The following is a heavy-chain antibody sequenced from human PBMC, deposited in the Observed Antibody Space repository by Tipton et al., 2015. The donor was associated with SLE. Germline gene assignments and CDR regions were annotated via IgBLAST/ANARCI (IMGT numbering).Heavy chain of an antibody. CDR1: GDSISNYY. J-gene: IGHJ3*01. Sequence: TLSLTCTVSGDSISNYYWSWIRQPPGKGLEWIGYISYSGSTNYNPSLKSRVSTSVDTSKNQFSLKLNSVTAADTAVYYCARGTGYLSPFDFWGQGTLVTVSS. CDR2: ISYSGST. V-gene: IGHV4-59*07. CDR3: ARGTGYLSPFDF. D-gene: IGHD3-9*01.